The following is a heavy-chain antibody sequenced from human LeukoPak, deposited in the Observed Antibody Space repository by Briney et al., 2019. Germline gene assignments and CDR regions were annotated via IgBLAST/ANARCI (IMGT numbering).Heavy chain of an antibody. CDR3: AKEVFGVVIIGIDY. Sequence: GGSLRLSCAASGFTFSSHRMNWVRQAPGKGLEWVADISGSSDDIHYADSVTGRFTISRDNSKNTLYLQMNSLRAEDTAVYYCAKEVFGVVIIGIDYWGQGTLVTVSS. D-gene: IGHD3-3*01. J-gene: IGHJ4*02. CDR1: GFTFSSHR. V-gene: IGHV3-48*01. CDR2: ISGSSDDI.